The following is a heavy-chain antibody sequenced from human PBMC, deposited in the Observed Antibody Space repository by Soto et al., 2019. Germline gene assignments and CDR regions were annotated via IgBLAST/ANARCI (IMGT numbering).Heavy chain of an antibody. Sequence: SGPTLVNPTQTLTLTCTFSGFSLSTSRMCVSWIRQPPGKALEWLARIDWDDDKYYSTSLKTRLTISKDTSKNQVVLTMTNMDPVDTATYYCARIKARFATYYYYYMDVWGKGTTVTVS. CDR1: GFSLSTSRMC. V-gene: IGHV2-70*11. J-gene: IGHJ6*03. D-gene: IGHD3-3*01. CDR2: IDWDDDK. CDR3: ARIKARFATYYYYYMDV.